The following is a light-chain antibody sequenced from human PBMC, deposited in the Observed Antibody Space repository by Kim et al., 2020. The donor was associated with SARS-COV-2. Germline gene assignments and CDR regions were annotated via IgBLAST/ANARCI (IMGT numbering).Light chain of an antibody. Sequence: PVQTASITCSCYKLGDKSVSWRRPEPGRSLVVVIYQDHQRPSGVPVRFSGSNYVNTATLTICGSHAMDEADYYCQAWDSRTHNYVFGAGTKVTVL. CDR1: KLGDKS. CDR2: QDH. V-gene: IGLV3-1*01. J-gene: IGLJ1*01. CDR3: QAWDSRTHNYV.